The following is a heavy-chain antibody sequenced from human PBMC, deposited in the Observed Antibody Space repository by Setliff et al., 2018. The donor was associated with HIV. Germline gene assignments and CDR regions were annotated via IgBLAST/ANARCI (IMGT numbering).Heavy chain of an antibody. CDR3: ASRVYYYDSSGYLREEGFDP. V-gene: IGHV4-34*01. CDR1: GGSFSGYY. J-gene: IGHJ5*02. CDR2: INHSGST. Sequence: SETLSLTCAVYGGSFSGYYWGWIRQPPGKGLEWIGEINHSGSTNYNPSLKSRVTISVDTSKNQFSLKLSSVTAADAAVYYCASRVYYYDSSGYLREEGFDPWGQGTLVTVSS. D-gene: IGHD3-22*01.